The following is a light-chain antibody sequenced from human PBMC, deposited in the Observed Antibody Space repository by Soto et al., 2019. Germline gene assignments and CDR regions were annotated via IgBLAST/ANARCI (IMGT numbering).Light chain of an antibody. V-gene: IGKV3D-15*01. J-gene: IGKJ4*01. CDR2: GAS. CDR3: QQYNDWPLT. Sequence: EIVMTQSPATLSVSPGDGATLSCRASQSVGSNLAWYQQKPGQTPRLLIYGASTRPTGIPARFSGSGSGTEFPLTISSLQSEDSAVYYCQQYNDWPLTFGGGTKVEIK. CDR1: QSVGSN.